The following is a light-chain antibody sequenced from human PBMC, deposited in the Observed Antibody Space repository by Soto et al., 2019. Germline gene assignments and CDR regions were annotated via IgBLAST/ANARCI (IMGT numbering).Light chain of an antibody. J-gene: IGLJ2*01. Sequence: QSALTQPASVSGSPGQSITISCTGTSSDVGGYNYVSWYQQHPGKAPKLMIYDVSNRPSGVSNRFSGSKSGNTASLTISGLHAAEEADYYCSSYTSSRTTVVFGGGTKVTVL. CDR2: DVS. V-gene: IGLV2-14*01. CDR3: SSYTSSRTTVV. CDR1: SSDVGGYNY.